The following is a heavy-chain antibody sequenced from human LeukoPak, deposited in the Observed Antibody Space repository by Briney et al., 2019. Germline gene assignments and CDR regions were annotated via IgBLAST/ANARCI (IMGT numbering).Heavy chain of an antibody. D-gene: IGHD3-22*01. CDR3: ARGYYYDSSGYYGAYYFDY. V-gene: IGHV3-23*01. CDR1: GFTFSSYA. CDR2: ISGSGGST. J-gene: IGHJ4*02. Sequence: GGSLRLSCAASGFTFSSYAMSWVRQAPGKGLEWVSTISGSGGSTYYADSVKGRFTISRDNSKNTLYLQMNSLRAEDTAVYYCARGYYYDSSGYYGAYYFDYWGQGTLVTVSS.